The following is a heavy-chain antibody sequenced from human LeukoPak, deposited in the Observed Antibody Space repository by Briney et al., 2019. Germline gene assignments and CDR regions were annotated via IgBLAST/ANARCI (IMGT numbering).Heavy chain of an antibody. CDR2: INPNSGGT. V-gene: IGHV1-2*02. CDR1: GYTFTGYY. D-gene: IGHD2-15*01. Sequence: ASVKVSCKASGYTFTGYYMHWVRQAPGQGLEWMGWINPNSGGTNYAQKFQGRVTMTRDTSISTAYMELSRLRSDDTAVYYCARGVFSGAWLYYYYMDVWGKGTTVTVSS. J-gene: IGHJ6*03. CDR3: ARGVFSGAWLYYYYMDV.